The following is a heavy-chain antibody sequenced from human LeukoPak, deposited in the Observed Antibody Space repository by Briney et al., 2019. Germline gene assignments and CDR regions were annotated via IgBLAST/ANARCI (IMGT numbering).Heavy chain of an antibody. CDR3: ARDSPYSSGWRDAFDI. D-gene: IGHD6-19*01. V-gene: IGHV5-51*01. J-gene: IGHJ3*02. Sequence: GESLKISCKGSGYSFTSYWIGWVRQMPGKGLEWMGIIYPGDSDTRYSPSFQGQVTISADKSISTAYLQWSSLKASDTAMYYCARDSPYSSGWRDAFDIWGQGTMVTVSS. CDR2: IYPGDSDT. CDR1: GYSFTSYW.